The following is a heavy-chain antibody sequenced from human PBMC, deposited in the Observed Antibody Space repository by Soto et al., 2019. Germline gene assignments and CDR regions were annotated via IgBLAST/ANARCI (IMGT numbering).Heavy chain of an antibody. V-gene: IGHV3-23*01. CDR1: GFTFSSYA. CDR2: ISGRGGST. Sequence: PGGSLRLSCAASGFTFSSYAMSWVRQAPGKGLEWVSAISGRGGSTYYADSVKGRFTISRDNSKNTLYLQMNSLRAEDTAVYYCAKDLLTGPPGVMITFGYNWFDPWGQGTLVTVSS. D-gene: IGHD3-16*01. J-gene: IGHJ5*02. CDR3: AKDLLTGPPGVMITFGYNWFDP.